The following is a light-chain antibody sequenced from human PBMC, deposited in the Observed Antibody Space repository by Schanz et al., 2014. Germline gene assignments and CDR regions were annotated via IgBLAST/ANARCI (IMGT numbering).Light chain of an antibody. J-gene: IGLJ2*01. Sequence: QSALTQPASVSGSPGQSITISCTGTSNDVGGYNYVSWYQQHPGKAPKLMIYEVNKRPSGVPDRFSGSKSGNTASLTVSGLQAEDEADYYCSSYAGNNKLLFGGGTKLTVL. CDR1: SNDVGGYNY. V-gene: IGLV2-8*01. CDR2: EVN. CDR3: SSYAGNNKLL.